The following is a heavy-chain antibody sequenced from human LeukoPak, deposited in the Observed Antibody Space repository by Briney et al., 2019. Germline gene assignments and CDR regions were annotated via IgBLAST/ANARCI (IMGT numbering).Heavy chain of an antibody. CDR2: IYYSGSA. J-gene: IGHJ3*02. V-gene: IGHV4-39*02. Sequence: SETLSLTCTVSGGSISSSSYYWGWIRQPPGTGLEWIGSIYYSGSAYYNPTLKSRITISVDTSKNQFSLKLSSVTAADTAVYYCARESPPDDAFDIWGQGTMVTVSS. CDR3: ARESPPDDAFDI. CDR1: GGSISSSSYY.